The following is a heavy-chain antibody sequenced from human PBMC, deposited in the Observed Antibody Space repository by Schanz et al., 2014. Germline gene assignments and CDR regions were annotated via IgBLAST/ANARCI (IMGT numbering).Heavy chain of an antibody. CDR1: TFTFSSDW. Sequence: EVQLAESGGGLVQPGGSLRLSCAASTFTFSSDWMSWVRQAPGKGLEWVSAISASGGTTYYADSVKGRFTISRDNSKNTLYLQMNSLRAEDTAVYYCARDHTTESYYSAGPPIDYWGQGTLLTVSS. CDR3: ARDHTTESYYSAGPPIDY. CDR2: ISASGGTT. V-gene: IGHV3-23*04. J-gene: IGHJ4*02. D-gene: IGHD1-26*01.